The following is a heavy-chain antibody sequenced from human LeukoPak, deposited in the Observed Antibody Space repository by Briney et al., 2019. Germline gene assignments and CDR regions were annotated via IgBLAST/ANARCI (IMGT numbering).Heavy chain of an antibody. V-gene: IGHV1-2*02. CDR3: ARDSEVEMATIYYFDY. CDR2: INPNSGGT. D-gene: IGHD5-24*01. CDR1: GYTFTCYY. Sequence: ASVKDSYKPSGYTFTCYYMHRVRQAPGPRREWMGWINPNSGGTNYAQKFQGRVTMTRDTSISTAYMELSRLRSDDPAVDYCARDSEVEMATIYYFDYWGQGTLVTVSS. J-gene: IGHJ4*02.